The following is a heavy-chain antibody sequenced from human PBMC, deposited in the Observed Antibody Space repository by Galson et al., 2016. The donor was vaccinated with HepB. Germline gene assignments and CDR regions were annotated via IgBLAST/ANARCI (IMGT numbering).Heavy chain of an antibody. CDR2: ISRSSTYI. D-gene: IGHD1-1*01. CDR1: GFTFSSYN. CDR3: ARDRDRSNWDFDF. J-gene: IGHJ4*02. V-gene: IGHV3-21*01. Sequence: SLRLSCAASGFTFSSYNMNWVRQAPGRGLEWVSYISRSSTYIYYRDSVKGRFTISRDNAKNSLYLQMNSLRAEDPAVYYCARDRDRSNWDFDFWGQGTLVTVSS.